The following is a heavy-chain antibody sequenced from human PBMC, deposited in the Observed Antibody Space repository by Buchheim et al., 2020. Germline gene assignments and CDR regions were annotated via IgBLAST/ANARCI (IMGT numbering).Heavy chain of an antibody. D-gene: IGHD4-23*01. V-gene: IGHV3-30*01. CDR1: GFTFSSYA. J-gene: IGHJ4*02. CDR2: ISYDGSNK. CDR3: ARDPAVVTPPDY. Sequence: QVQLVESGGGVVQPGRSLRLSCAASGFTFSSYAMHWVRQAPGKGLEWVAVISYDGSNKYYADSVKGRFTISGDNSKNTLYLQMNSLRAEDTAVYYCARDPAVVTPPDYWGQGTL.